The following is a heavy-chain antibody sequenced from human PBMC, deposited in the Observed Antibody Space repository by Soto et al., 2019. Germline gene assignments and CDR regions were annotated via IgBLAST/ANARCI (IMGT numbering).Heavy chain of an antibody. D-gene: IGHD2-15*01. V-gene: IGHV5-10-1*01. J-gene: IGHJ6*02. CDR1: GYSFTSYW. CDR2: IDPSDSYT. Sequence: PGEALKSSCKGSGYSFTSYWISSVRQMPGKGLEWMGRIDPSDSYTNYSPSFQGHVTISADKSISTAYLQWSSLKASDTAMYYCARPGCSGGSCYSSYGMDVWGQGTTVTVSS. CDR3: ARPGCSGGSCYSSYGMDV.